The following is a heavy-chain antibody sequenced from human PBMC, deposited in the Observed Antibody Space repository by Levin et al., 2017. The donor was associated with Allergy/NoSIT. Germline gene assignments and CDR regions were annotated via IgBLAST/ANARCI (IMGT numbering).Heavy chain of an antibody. D-gene: IGHD3-9*01. CDR1: GGSISSGGYY. V-gene: IGHV4-31*02. Sequence: SETLSLTCTVSGGSISSGGYYWSWIRQHPGKGLEWIGYIYYSGSTYYNPSLKSRVTISVDTSKNQFSLKLSSVTAADTAVYYCARGDILTGYYRGYYFDYWGQGTLVTVSS. CDR3: ARGDILTGYYRGYYFDY. J-gene: IGHJ4*02. CDR2: IYYSGST.